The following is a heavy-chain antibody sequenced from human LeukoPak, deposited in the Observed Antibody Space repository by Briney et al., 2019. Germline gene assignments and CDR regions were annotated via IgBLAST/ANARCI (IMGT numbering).Heavy chain of an antibody. V-gene: IGHV4-34*12. CDR1: GGSFSGYY. J-gene: IGHJ4*02. CDR3: ARRGSVPAAMPYDY. Sequence: SETLSLTCAVYGGSFSGYYWCWIRQPPGKGLEWIGEIIHSGSTNYNPSLKSRVTIPVDTSKNQFSLKLSSVTAADTAVYYCARRGSVPAAMPYDYWGQGTLVTVSS. CDR2: IIHSGST. D-gene: IGHD2-2*01.